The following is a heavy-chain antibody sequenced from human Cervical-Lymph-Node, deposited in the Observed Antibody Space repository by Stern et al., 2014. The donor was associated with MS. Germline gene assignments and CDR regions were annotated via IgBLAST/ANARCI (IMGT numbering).Heavy chain of an antibody. J-gene: IGHJ4*02. CDR1: GFSFSDYG. Sequence: QVQLVESGGGVVQPWRSLRLSCAASGFSFSDYGIHWVRQAPGKALEWVAVISYNGTHKYYTDAVKGRGTISRDNSKNTVYLEMNSLRSDDTAVYYCAKDLGGNAFDYWGQGILVIVSS. CDR3: AKDLGGNAFDY. D-gene: IGHD4-23*01. V-gene: IGHV3-30*18. CDR2: ISYNGTHK.